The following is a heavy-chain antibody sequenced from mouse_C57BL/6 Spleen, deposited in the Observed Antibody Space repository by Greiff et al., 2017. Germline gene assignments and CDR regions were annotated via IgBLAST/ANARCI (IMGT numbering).Heavy chain of an antibody. Sequence: EVKLVESGGGLVQPGGSLSLSCAASGFTFTDYYMSWVRQPPGKALEWLGFIRNKANGYTTEYSASVKGRFTISRDNSQSILYLQMNALRAEDSATYYCARDDSYAMDYWGQGTSVTVSS. V-gene: IGHV7-3*01. J-gene: IGHJ4*01. CDR2: IRNKANGYTT. CDR1: GFTFTDYY. CDR3: ARDDSYAMDY.